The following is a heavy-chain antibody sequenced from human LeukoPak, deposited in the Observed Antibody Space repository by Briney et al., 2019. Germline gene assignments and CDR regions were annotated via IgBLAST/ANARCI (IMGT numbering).Heavy chain of an antibody. J-gene: IGHJ4*02. CDR1: GVTFHEYD. D-gene: IGHD4-11*01. Sequence: GRSLRLSCAAAGVTFHEYDFHWVRQTPGRGLEWVPGITRNGGTLVYADSVKGRFTISRDNAKNSLYLHMNSLRPDDTALYYCALNVGVTVADTLDYWGQGTLVTVSS. CDR2: ITRNGGTL. V-gene: IGHV3-9*01. CDR3: ALNVGVTVADTLDY.